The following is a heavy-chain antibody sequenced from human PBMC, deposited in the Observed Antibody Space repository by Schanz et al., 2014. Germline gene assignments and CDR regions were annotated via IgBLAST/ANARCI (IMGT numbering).Heavy chain of an antibody. J-gene: IGHJ4*02. CDR3: AKGKSEVRGIILDY. V-gene: IGHV3-23*01. D-gene: IGHD3-10*01. CDR2: ISGSSENT. CDR1: GFKFTDYA. Sequence: DVQLLESGGGLVQPGESLRLSCAASGFKFTDYAMTWVRQAPGKGLEWVATISGSSENTYYADSVKGRVTISRDNSRNTLFLQMRNLRADDTALYYCAKGKSEVRGIILDYWGQGTMVVVSS.